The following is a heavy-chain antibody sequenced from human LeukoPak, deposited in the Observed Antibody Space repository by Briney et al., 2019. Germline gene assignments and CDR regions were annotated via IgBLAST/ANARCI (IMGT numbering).Heavy chain of an antibody. J-gene: IGHJ6*02. CDR3: AKGFNYYYGSGRNGMDV. V-gene: IGHV3-48*01. D-gene: IGHD3-10*01. CDR1: GFTFSSYS. Sequence: GGSLRLSCAASGFTFSSYSMNWVRQAPGKGLEWVSYISSSSSTIYYADSVKGRFTISRDNAKNSLYLQMNSLRAEDTAVYYCAKGFNYYYGSGRNGMDVWGQGTTVTVSS. CDR2: ISSSSSTI.